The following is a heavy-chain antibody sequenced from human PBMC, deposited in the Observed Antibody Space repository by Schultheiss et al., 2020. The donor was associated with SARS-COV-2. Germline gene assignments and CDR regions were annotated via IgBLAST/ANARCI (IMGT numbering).Heavy chain of an antibody. CDR2: IYYSGST. D-gene: IGHD3-16*02. CDR3: ARERLMDVWGNDRYYDY. J-gene: IGHJ4*02. Sequence: SQTLSLTCSVSGGSISSYYWTWIRQPPGKGLEWIGYIYYSGSTNYNPSLKSRVTMSLDTSKFQFSLKVSSVTAADTAMYYCARERLMDVWGNDRYYDYWGQGILVTVSS. CDR1: GGSISSYY. V-gene: IGHV4-59*13.